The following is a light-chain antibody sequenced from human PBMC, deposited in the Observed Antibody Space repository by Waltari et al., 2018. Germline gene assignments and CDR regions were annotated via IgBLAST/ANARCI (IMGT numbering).Light chain of an antibody. J-gene: IGLJ2*01. CDR2: DVT. CDR3: SSYTRGSFL. CDR1: SSEIGDFNF. V-gene: IGLV2-14*03. Sequence: QSALTQSASVSGSPGQSITLSCTGISSEIGDFNFVSWYQQHPGKAPQLVIYDVTKRPFGISDRFSGSKSGNTASLTISVLQAEDEADYYCSSYTRGSFLFGGGTKLTVL.